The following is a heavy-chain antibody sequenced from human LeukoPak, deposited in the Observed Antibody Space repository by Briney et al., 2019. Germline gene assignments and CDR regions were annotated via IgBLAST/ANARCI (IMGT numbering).Heavy chain of an antibody. CDR3: AREGVAVRGALNWFDP. V-gene: IGHV3-48*01. D-gene: IGHD3-10*01. J-gene: IGHJ5*02. CDR1: GFTFSSYS. Sequence: GGSLRLSCAASGFTFSSYSMNWVRQAPGKGLEWVSYISSSSSTIYYADPVKGRFTISRDNAKNSLYLQMNSLRAEDTAVYYCAREGVAVRGALNWFDPWGQGTLVTVSS. CDR2: ISSSSSTI.